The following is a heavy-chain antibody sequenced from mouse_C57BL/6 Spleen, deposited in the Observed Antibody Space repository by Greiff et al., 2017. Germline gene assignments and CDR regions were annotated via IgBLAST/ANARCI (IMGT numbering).Heavy chain of an antibody. Sequence: QVQLQQPGAELVKPGASVKVSCKASGYTFTSYWMHWVKQRPGQGLEWIGRIHPSDSDTNYNQKFKGKATLTVDKSSSTAYMQLSSLTSEDSAVYYCAISLITTVVATDAMDYWGQGTSGTVSS. CDR2: IHPSDSDT. J-gene: IGHJ4*01. D-gene: IGHD1-1*01. CDR1: GYTFTSYW. CDR3: AISLITTVVATDAMDY. V-gene: IGHV1-74*01.